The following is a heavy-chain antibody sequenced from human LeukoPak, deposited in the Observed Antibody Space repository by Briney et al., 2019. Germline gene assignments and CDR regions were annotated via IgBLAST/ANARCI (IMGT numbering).Heavy chain of an antibody. CDR3: AREGSYYDFWSGYPPAAFDI. Sequence: SETLSLTCTVSGGSISSYYWSWIRQPAGKGLEWIGRIYTSGSTNYNPSLKSRVTMSVDRSKNQFSLKLSSVAAADTAVYYCAREGSYYDFWSGYPPAAFDIWGQGTMVTVSS. CDR1: GGSISSYY. CDR2: IYTSGST. J-gene: IGHJ3*02. D-gene: IGHD3-3*01. V-gene: IGHV4-4*07.